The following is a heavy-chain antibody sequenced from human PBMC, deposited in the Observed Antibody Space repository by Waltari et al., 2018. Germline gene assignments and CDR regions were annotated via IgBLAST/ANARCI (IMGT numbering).Heavy chain of an antibody. V-gene: IGHV1-8*03. CDR2: RNPNSGNA. D-gene: IGHD4-17*01. CDR3: ARGDYGDYRGLDP. Sequence: QVQLVQSGAEVKKPGASVKVSCKASGYTFTSYDINWVRQATGQGLEWMGLRNPNSGNAAYAQKFQGIVTITRNTSISTAYMELSSLRSEDTAVYYCARGDYGDYRGLDPWGQGTLVTVSS. J-gene: IGHJ5*02. CDR1: GYTFTSYD.